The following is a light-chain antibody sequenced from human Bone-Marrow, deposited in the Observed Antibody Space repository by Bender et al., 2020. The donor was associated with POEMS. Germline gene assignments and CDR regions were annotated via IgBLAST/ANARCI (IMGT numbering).Light chain of an antibody. CDR2: DDA. Sequence: SSVLTQPPSVSVAPGQTARVTCGADKIESTGVHWYQQKPGQAPLLVVYDDADRPSGIPERFSGSNSGNVATLTISEAQAVDEADYCCQTWDGSSWVFGGGTKLTVL. V-gene: IGLV3-21*02. CDR3: QTWDGSSWV. CDR1: KIESTG. J-gene: IGLJ3*02.